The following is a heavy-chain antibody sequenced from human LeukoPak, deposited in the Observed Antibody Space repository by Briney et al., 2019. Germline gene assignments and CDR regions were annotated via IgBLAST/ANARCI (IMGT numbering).Heavy chain of an antibody. V-gene: IGHV3-7*04. CDR3: ARVGSGDLFFDY. Sequence: GGSLTLSCAASGFTFSTYWMSWVRQSPGKGPEWVANINQDGSEKHYVDSVKGRFTISRDDAKKSLYLQMNSLRVADTAVYYCARVGSGDLFFDYWGQGTLVTVSS. D-gene: IGHD4-17*01. CDR2: INQDGSEK. J-gene: IGHJ4*02. CDR1: GFTFSTYW.